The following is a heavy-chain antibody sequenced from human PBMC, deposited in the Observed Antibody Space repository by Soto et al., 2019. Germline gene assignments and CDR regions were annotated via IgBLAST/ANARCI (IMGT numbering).Heavy chain of an antibody. D-gene: IGHD5-12*01. CDR3: AHFSGYEQFEY. V-gene: IGHV2-5*01. CDR1: GLSLSTSGFG. Sequence: QITLKESDPKLVKSTQTLKMTCTFSGLSLSTSGFGVSWIRQPPGKALAGLAVIYWNDDKRYRPSLKSRLTVTKDTSKNQVVRTMTNMDPVDTATYYCAHFSGYEQFEYWGQGTLVTVS. J-gene: IGHJ4*02. CDR2: IYWNDDK.